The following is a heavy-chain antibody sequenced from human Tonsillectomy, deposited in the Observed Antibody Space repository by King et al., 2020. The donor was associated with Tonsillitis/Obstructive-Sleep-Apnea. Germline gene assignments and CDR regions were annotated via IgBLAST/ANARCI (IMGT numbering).Heavy chain of an antibody. CDR3: ARRGRGGIGSRSYYYFDY. D-gene: IGHD3-10*01. V-gene: IGHV4-59*08. Sequence: QLQESGPGLVKPSETLSLTCTVSGGSISSYSWSWIRQPPGKGLEWIGYIYYSGNTDYNPSLKSRVTISVDTSKNQFSLKLSSVTAADTAVYYYARRGRGGIGSRSYYYFDYWGQGTLVTVSS. CDR1: GGSISSYS. J-gene: IGHJ4*02. CDR2: IYYSGNT.